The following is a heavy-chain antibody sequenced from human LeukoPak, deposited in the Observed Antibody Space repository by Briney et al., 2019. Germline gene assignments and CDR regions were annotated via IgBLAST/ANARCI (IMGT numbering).Heavy chain of an antibody. CDR3: ARWDEYSSSSDAFDI. D-gene: IGHD6-6*01. Sequence: PSETLSLTCTVSGGSISSYYWSWIRQPPGKDRRGLGYIYSSGSTNYNPSLKSRVTISVDTSKNQFSLKLSSVTAADTAVYYCARWDEYSSSSDAFDIWGQGTMVTVSS. J-gene: IGHJ3*02. CDR2: IYSSGST. V-gene: IGHV4-59*01. CDR1: GGSISSYY.